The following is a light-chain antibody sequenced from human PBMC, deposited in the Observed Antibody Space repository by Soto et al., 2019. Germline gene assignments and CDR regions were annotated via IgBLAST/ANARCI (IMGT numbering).Light chain of an antibody. V-gene: IGKV3-15*01. Sequence: EIVMTQSPVTPSLSPGERATLSCRASQSVSSNLAWYQQKPGQAPRLLIYGASSRATGIPARFSGSGSGTEFTLTISSLQSEDFAVYYCQQYNNWPPRTFGQGTKVDIK. CDR1: QSVSSN. J-gene: IGKJ1*01. CDR2: GAS. CDR3: QQYNNWPPRT.